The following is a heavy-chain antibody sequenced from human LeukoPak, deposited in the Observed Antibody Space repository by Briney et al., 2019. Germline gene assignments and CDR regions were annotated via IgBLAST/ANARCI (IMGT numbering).Heavy chain of an antibody. D-gene: IGHD2-15*01. CDR3: ARMVVVAATGYFDY. J-gene: IGHJ4*02. CDR2: IYHTGST. V-gene: IGHV4-4*02. Sequence: SGTLSLTCAVSGGSISSSYWWSWVRQPPGKGLEWIGEIYHTGSTSYNPSLKSRVTISVDKSNNQFSLKLSSVTAADTAVYYCARMVVVAATGYFDYWGQGTLVTVSS. CDR1: GGSISSSYW.